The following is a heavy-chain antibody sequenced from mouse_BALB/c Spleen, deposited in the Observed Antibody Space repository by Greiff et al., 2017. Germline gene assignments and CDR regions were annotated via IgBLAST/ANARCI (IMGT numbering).Heavy chain of an antibody. CDR3: SREGRLHYYAMDY. CDR2: ISSGSSTI. J-gene: IGHJ4*01. Sequence: EVKVEESGGGLVQPGGSRKLSCAASGFTFSSFGMHWVRQAPEKGLEWVAYISSGSSTIYYADTVKGRFTISRYNPKNTLFLHMTSLRSEDTAMYYCSREGRLHYYAMDYWGQGTSVTVSS. CDR1: GFTFSSFG. V-gene: IGHV5-17*02.